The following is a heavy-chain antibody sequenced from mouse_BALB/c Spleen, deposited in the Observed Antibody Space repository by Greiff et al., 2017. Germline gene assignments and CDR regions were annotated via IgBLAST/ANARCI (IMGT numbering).Heavy chain of an antibody. J-gene: IGHJ4*01. V-gene: IGHV5-9-4*01. CDR1: GFTFSSYA. Sequence: EVKVVESGGGLVKPGGSLKLSCAASGFTFSSYAMSWVRQSPEKRLEWVAEISSGGSYTYYPDTVTGRFTISRDNAKNTLYLEMSSLRSEDTAMYYCASFYGNNAMDDWGQGTSVTVSS. CDR2: ISSGGSYT. CDR3: ASFYGNNAMDD. D-gene: IGHD2-1*01.